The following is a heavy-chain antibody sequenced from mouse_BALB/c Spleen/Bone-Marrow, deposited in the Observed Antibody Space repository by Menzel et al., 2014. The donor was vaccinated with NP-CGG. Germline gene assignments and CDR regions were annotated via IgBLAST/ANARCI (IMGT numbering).Heavy chain of an antibody. CDR3: ARGYYDDY. V-gene: IGHV7-3*02. CDR2: IRNKANGYTT. J-gene: IGHJ2*01. CDR1: GFTFTDYF. Sequence: DVHLVESGGGLVQPGGSLRLSCATSGFTFTDYFMTWVRQPPGKALEWLGFIRNKANGYTTEYSASVKGRFTISRNNSQSILYLQMNTLRAEDSATYYCARGYYDDYWGQGTTLTVSS. D-gene: IGHD2-4*01.